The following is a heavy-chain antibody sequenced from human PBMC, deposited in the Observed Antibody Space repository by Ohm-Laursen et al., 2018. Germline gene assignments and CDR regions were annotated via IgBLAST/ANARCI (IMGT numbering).Heavy chain of an antibody. CDR2: ISDSGGDT. Sequence: GSLRLSCAASGFTFSNYGMNWVRQAPGKGLEWVSSISDSGGDTYYADSVKGRFTISRDNSKNTLYLQMNSLRADDTAVYYCAKYYDFWSGYYYFDYWGQGTLVTVSS. J-gene: IGHJ4*02. CDR1: GFTFSNYG. D-gene: IGHD3-3*01. V-gene: IGHV3-23*01. CDR3: AKYYDFWSGYYYFDY.